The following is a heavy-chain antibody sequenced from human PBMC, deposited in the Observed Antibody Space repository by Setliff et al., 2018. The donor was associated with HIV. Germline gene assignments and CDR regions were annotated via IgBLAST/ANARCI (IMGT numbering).Heavy chain of an antibody. Sequence: GGSLRLSCAASGFSFSNAWMSWVRQAPGKGLEWVGHIKSKTDGGTTDYAAPVKGRFTISRDDSKNTLYLQMNSLKTEDTAVYYCTRARYPSYYDYVWGSYPFDYWGQGTLVTVSS. J-gene: IGHJ4*02. D-gene: IGHD3-16*01. CDR2: IKSKTDGGTT. CDR3: TRARYPSYYDYVWGSYPFDY. CDR1: GFSFSNAW. V-gene: IGHV3-15*01.